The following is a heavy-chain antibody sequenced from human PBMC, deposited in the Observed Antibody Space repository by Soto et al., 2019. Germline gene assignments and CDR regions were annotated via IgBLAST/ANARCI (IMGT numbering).Heavy chain of an antibody. Sequence: QVQLVESGGGVVQPGRSLRLSCEASGFTFRNYGMHWVRQAPGKGLEWVTVIWYDGSIKYYGDSVKGRFTISRNNSKNTMYPQMNSLRAGGTGVYYCAGDVRGAALNHYYFYGMDVWGQGTTVTVSS. D-gene: IGHD2-15*01. CDR1: GFTFRNYG. V-gene: IGHV3-33*01. J-gene: IGHJ6*02. CDR2: IWYDGSIK. CDR3: AGDVRGAALNHYYFYGMDV.